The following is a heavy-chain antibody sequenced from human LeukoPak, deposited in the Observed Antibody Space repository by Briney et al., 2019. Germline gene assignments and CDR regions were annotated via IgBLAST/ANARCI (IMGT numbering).Heavy chain of an antibody. CDR3: ARGGKLLWFGAPLRDYNYYYYYMDV. V-gene: IGHV3-20*04. Sequence: GGXXXXSCAAXGFTFDDYGMSWVRQAPGTGLEGVSGINWNGGSTVYADSVKGRFTISRDNAKNSLYVQMNSLRAEDRALYYCARGGKLLWFGAPLRDYNYYYYYMDVWGKGTTVTVSS. CDR2: INWNGGST. D-gene: IGHD3-10*01. J-gene: IGHJ6*03. CDR1: GFTFDDYG.